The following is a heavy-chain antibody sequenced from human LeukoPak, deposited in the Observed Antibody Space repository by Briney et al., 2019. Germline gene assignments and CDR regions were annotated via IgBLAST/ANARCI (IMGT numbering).Heavy chain of an antibody. CDR3: ARDRSGSSWYSSLFAFDI. Sequence: ASVKVSCKASGYTFNSYGISWVRQAPGQGLEWMGWISAYNGNTNYAQKLQGRVTMTTDTSTSTAYMELRSLRSDDTAVYYCARDRSGSSWYSSLFAFDIWGQGTMVTVSS. CDR1: GYTFNSYG. V-gene: IGHV1-18*01. D-gene: IGHD6-13*01. J-gene: IGHJ3*02. CDR2: ISAYNGNT.